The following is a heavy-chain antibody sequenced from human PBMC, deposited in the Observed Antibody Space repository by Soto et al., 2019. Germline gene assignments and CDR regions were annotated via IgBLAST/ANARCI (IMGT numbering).Heavy chain of an antibody. D-gene: IGHD2-15*01. Sequence: PSETLSLTCTVSGDSFSPNYWSWLRQFPGKGLEWVGNIYYGGTTSYNPSLKSRVTISVDTSKNQFSLKLSPMIAADTAMYFCARVEYTAGIFYPFDYWGQGILVTVSS. CDR3: ARVEYTAGIFYPFDY. V-gene: IGHV4-59*01. CDR1: GDSFSPNY. CDR2: IYYGGTT. J-gene: IGHJ4*02.